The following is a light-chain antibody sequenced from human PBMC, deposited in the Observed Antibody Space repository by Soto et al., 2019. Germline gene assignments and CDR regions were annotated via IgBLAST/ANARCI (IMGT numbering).Light chain of an antibody. CDR1: SSDVGGYNY. V-gene: IGLV2-14*01. CDR3: SSYTSSDSWV. CDR2: EVN. Sequence: QSVLTQPASVSGSPGQSITISCTGTSSDVGGYNYVSWYQQHPGKAPKLMIYEVNNRPSGVSNRFSGSKSANTASLTISGLQADDEADYYCSSYTSSDSWVFGGGTQLTVL. J-gene: IGLJ3*02.